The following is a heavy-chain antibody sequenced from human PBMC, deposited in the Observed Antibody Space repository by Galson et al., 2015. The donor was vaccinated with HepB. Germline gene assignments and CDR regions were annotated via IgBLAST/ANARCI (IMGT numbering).Heavy chain of an antibody. CDR2: ISHDGSHQ. J-gene: IGHJ6*02. CDR1: GFIFSNYA. CDR3: ARDTPDRHGHDYYGMDV. V-gene: IGHV3-30*04. Sequence: SLRLSCAASGFIFSNYALHWVRQAPGKGLEWMATISHDGSHQYYAASVKGRFTISRDNSKNTVYLHRNSLTDEDTAVYYCARDTPDRHGHDYYGMDVWGQGTTLTVSS. D-gene: IGHD5-24*01.